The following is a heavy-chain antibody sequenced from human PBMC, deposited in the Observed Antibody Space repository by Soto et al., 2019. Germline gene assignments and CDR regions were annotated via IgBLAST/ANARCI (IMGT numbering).Heavy chain of an antibody. CDR1: ARTCRHYA. J-gene: IGHJ5*02. V-gene: IGHV1-69*13. CDR3: ACNWGNSLRNWLAP. Sequence: SVKVSCRASARTCRHYARSWVLQGPGQGLEWMGGIIPVLATTTYAQKFQGRVSISADESTSTAYIELSSLNSEDTAVYYCACNWGNSLRNWLAPWGQGPLVTVSS. CDR2: IIPVLATT. D-gene: IGHD7-27*01.